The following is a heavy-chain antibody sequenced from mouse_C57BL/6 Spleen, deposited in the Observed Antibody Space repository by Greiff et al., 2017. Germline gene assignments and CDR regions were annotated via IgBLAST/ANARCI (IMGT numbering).Heavy chain of an antibody. CDR2: INPSTGGT. CDR1: GYSFTGYY. CDR3: ALYYYGSSYSFDY. V-gene: IGHV1-42*01. Sequence: VQLQQSGPELVKPGASVKISCKASGYSFTGYYMNWVKQSPEKSLEWIGEINPSTGGTTYNQKFKAKATLTVDKSSSTAYMQLKSLTSEDSAVYYCALYYYGSSYSFDYWGQGTTLTVSS. D-gene: IGHD1-1*01. J-gene: IGHJ2*01.